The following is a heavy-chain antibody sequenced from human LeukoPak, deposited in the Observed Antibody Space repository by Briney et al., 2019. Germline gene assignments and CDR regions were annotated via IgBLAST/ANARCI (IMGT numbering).Heavy chain of an antibody. D-gene: IGHD3-10*01. V-gene: IGHV4-4*07. CDR2: IYTSGSA. Sequence: SETLSLTCTVSGGSISSYYWSWIRQPAGKGLEWIGRIYTSGSANYNPSLKSRVTISVDTSKNQSSLKLSSVTAADTAVYYCAGNYYGSGSYYSEDRYWGQGTLVTVSS. CDR1: GGSISSYY. J-gene: IGHJ4*02. CDR3: AGNYYGSGSYYSEDRY.